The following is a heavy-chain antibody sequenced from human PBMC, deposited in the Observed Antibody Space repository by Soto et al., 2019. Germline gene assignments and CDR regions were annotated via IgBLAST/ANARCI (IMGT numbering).Heavy chain of an antibody. D-gene: IGHD2-15*01. V-gene: IGHV1-69*13. Sequence: ASVKVSCKASGGTFSSYAISWVRQAPGQGLEWMGGIIPIFGTANYAQKFQGRVTITADESTSTAYMELSSLRSEDTAVYYCARDVGGSCYSGSSCFDYWGQGTLVTVSS. CDR2: IIPIFGTA. CDR1: GGTFSSYA. CDR3: ARDVGGSCYSGSSCFDY. J-gene: IGHJ4*02.